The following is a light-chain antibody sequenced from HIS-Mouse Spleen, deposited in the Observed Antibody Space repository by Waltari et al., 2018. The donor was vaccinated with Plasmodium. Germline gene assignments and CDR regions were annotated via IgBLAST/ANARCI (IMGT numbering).Light chain of an antibody. CDR1: ALPTKY. Sequence: SYELTQPPSVSVSPGQTARITCSGDALPTKYAYWYQQKSGQAPVLVIYEDSKRPSGIPERFSGSRSGKMATLTSSGAQVEDEADYYCYSTDSSGNHRVFGGGTKLTVL. J-gene: IGLJ3*02. CDR3: YSTDSSGNHRV. CDR2: EDS. V-gene: IGLV3-10*01.